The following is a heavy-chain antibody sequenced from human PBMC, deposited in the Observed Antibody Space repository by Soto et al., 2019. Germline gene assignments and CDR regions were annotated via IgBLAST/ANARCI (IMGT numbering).Heavy chain of an antibody. Sequence: SETLSLTCAVYGGSFSGYYWSWIRQPPGKGLEWIGEINHSGSTNHNPSLKSRVTISVDTSKNQFSLKLSSVTAADTAVYYCARNRGSGSYYTYYYYGMDDWGQVTTVTVSS. V-gene: IGHV4-34*01. J-gene: IGHJ6*02. CDR1: GGSFSGYY. CDR3: ARNRGSGSYYTYYYYGMDD. D-gene: IGHD3-10*01. CDR2: INHSGST.